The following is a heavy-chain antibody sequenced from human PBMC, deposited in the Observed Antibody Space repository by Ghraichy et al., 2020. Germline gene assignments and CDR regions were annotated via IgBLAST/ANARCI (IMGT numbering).Heavy chain of an antibody. CDR3: ARGELSFSIDY. D-gene: IGHD3-16*02. V-gene: IGHV4-34*01. Sequence: SETLSLTCAVYGGFFSGYYWGWIRQPPGKGLEWIGEINHSGSTNYNPSLKSRVTISVDTSKNQFSLKLSSVTAADTAVYYCARGELSFSIDYWGQGTLVTVSS. CDR2: INHSGST. CDR1: GGFFSGYY. J-gene: IGHJ4*02.